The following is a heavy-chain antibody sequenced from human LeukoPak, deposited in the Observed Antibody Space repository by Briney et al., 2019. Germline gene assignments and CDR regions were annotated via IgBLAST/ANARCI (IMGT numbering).Heavy chain of an antibody. V-gene: IGHV1-69*05. CDR3: ARAYCSSTSCLPPDFDY. D-gene: IGHD2-2*01. J-gene: IGHJ4*02. CDR2: IIPIFGTA. CDR1: GGTFSSYA. Sequence: GASVKVSCKASGGTFSSYAISWVRQAPGQGLEWRGGIIPIFGTANYAQKFQGRVTITTDESTSTAYMELSSLRSEDTAVYYCARAYCSSTSCLPPDFDYWGQGTLVTVSS.